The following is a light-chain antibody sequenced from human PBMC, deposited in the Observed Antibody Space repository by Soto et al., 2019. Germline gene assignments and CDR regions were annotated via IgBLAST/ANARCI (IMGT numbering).Light chain of an antibody. J-gene: IGLJ1*01. Sequence: QSVLTQPASLSGSPGQSITISCTGTSSDIGGYKYVSWYQQHPGKAPKLMIYDVNKRPSGVPDRFSGSKSGNTASLTISGLQAEDEADYYCCSYAGSYTLYVFGTGTKLTVL. V-gene: IGLV2-11*01. CDR2: DVN. CDR3: CSYAGSYTLYV. CDR1: SSDIGGYKY.